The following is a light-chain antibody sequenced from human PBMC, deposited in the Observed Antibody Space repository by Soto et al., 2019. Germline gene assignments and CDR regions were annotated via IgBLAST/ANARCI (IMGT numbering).Light chain of an antibody. CDR1: QSVSSN. CDR3: QQYNNWPIT. Sequence: DIGLTQTKDTLSVSPGERATLSCRASQSVSSNLAWYQQKPGQAPRLLFYGASTRATGIPARFSGSGSGTEFTLTISSLQSEDFAVYYCQQYNNWPITFGQGRRLAIK. J-gene: IGKJ5*01. CDR2: GAS. V-gene: IGKV3-15*01.